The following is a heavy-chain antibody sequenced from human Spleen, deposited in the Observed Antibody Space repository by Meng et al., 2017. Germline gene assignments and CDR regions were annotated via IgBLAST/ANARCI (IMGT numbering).Heavy chain of an antibody. CDR3: VRSSGWVRTGFDP. Sequence: QPQLQESGPGLVKPSEALSVTCSVSGGSISTSGYYWGWIRQPPGKGLEWIGSIGHSGITYYTPSLKSRVTVSIDTSKSQFSLKLTSVTAADTAVYYCVRSSGWVRTGFDPWGQGTLVTVSS. J-gene: IGHJ5*02. CDR2: IGHSGIT. D-gene: IGHD6-19*01. CDR1: GGSISTSGYY. V-gene: IGHV4-39*01.